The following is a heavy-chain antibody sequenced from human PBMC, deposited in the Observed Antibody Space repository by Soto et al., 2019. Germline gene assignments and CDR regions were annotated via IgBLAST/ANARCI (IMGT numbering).Heavy chain of an antibody. J-gene: IGHJ4*02. CDR3: AHRVLRTVFGLVTTTAIYFDF. CDR1: GFSLTTSGVG. D-gene: IGHD3-3*01. Sequence: QITLNESGPTVVRPTETLTLTCRFSGFSLTTSGVGVGWIRQSRGKAPEWLALIYWDDDKHYSASLKSRLTITKDTSKNQVVLTVSDLDPTDTATYYCAHRVLRTVFGLVTTTAIYFDFWGQGTPVAVSS. V-gene: IGHV2-5*02. CDR2: IYWDDDK.